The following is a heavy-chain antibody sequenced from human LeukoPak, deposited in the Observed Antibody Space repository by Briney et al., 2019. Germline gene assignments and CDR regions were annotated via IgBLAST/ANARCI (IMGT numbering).Heavy chain of an antibody. CDR3: ARLQTSSGWYFDY. D-gene: IGHD6-19*01. CDR1: GYSFTNYW. J-gene: IGHJ4*02. Sequence: GESLKISCKGSGYSFTNYWIGWVRQMPGKGLEWMGIIYPGDSDTRYSPSFQGQVTISADKSISTAYLQWSSLKASDTATYYCARLQTSSGWYFDYWGQGTLVTVSS. V-gene: IGHV5-51*01. CDR2: IYPGDSDT.